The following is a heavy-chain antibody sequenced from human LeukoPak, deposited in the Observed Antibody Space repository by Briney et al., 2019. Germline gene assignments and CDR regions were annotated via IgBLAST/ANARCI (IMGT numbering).Heavy chain of an antibody. D-gene: IGHD2-15*01. CDR2: INSDGNNR. J-gene: IGHJ4*02. Sequence: PGGSLRLSCAASGFTFSSYWMHWVRQAPGKGPLWVSLINSDGNNRGYADSVKGRFTVSRDNAKNTLYLQMNSLRDEDTAVYYCARGRYCSGHNCYFDYWGQGTLVTVSS. CDR3: ARGRYCSGHNCYFDY. V-gene: IGHV3-74*01. CDR1: GFTFSSYW.